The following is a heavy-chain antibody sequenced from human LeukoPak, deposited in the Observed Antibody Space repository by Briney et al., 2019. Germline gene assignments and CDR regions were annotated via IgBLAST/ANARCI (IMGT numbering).Heavy chain of an antibody. V-gene: IGHV4-59*08. Sequence: PSETLSLTCTVSGGSTTSYYWTWIRQPPGKGLEWIGYIYYTGSTKSNPSLKSRVTISLDMSKNQFSLNLSSVTAADTAMYYCASSYFYDGTRYFDYWGLGTLVTVSS. D-gene: IGHD3-22*01. J-gene: IGHJ4*02. CDR1: GGSTTSYY. CDR3: ASSYFYDGTRYFDY. CDR2: IYYTGST.